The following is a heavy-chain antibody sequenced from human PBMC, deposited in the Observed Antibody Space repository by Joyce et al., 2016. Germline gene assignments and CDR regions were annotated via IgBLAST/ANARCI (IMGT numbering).Heavy chain of an antibody. CDR1: GGPFRGFF. V-gene: IGHV4-34*01. J-gene: IGHJ4*02. D-gene: IGHD6-19*01. Sequence: QVQLQQWGAGLLKPSETLSLTCAGSGGPFRGFFWTWVRQPPGKGLEWIGDINNSGVTNYNPSLKTRVTFSVDTSKNQFSLKLTALSAADTAVYYCARSQWLAPLMYWGQGTPVTVSS. CDR2: INNSGVT. CDR3: ARSQWLAPLMY.